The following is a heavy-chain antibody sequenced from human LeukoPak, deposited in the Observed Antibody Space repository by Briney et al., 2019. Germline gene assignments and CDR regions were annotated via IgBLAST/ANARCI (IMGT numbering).Heavy chain of an antibody. V-gene: IGHV3-23*01. J-gene: IGHJ4*02. CDR2: ISGSGGST. CDR3: ARSTRNFWSGYPPWIAVSDY. CDR1: GFTFSSYA. Sequence: GGSLRLSCAASGFTFSSYAMSWVRQAPGKGLEWVSAISGSGGSTYYADSVKGRFTISRDNSKNTLYLQMNSLRAEDTAVYYCARSTRNFWSGYPPWIAVSDYWGQGTLVTVSS. D-gene: IGHD3-3*01.